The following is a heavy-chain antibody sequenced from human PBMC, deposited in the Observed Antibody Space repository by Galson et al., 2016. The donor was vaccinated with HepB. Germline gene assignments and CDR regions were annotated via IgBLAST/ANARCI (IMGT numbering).Heavy chain of an antibody. Sequence: SVKVSCKASGFTFTSSAMQWVRQARGQRLEWIGRIVVGSGKTNYAQKFQERVTISRDMSTTTASLELTSLRSEDTAVYYCAASPNSHYSHMEVWGQGTTVTVSS. V-gene: IGHV1-58*02. CDR1: GFTFTSSA. J-gene: IGHJ6*02. D-gene: IGHD2-21*01. CDR2: IVVGSGKT. CDR3: AASPNSHYSHMEV.